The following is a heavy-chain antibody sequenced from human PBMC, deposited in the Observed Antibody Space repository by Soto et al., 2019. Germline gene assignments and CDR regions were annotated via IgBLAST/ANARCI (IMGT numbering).Heavy chain of an antibody. J-gene: IGHJ4*02. CDR1: GGSISSSSYY. Sequence: SETLSLTCTVSGGSISSSSYYWGWIRQPPGKGLEWIGSIYYSGSTYYNPSLKSRVTISVDTSKNQFSLKLSSVTAADTAVYYCASRARGYDFWSGSYLYWGQGTLVTVSS. D-gene: IGHD3-3*01. CDR3: ASRARGYDFWSGSYLY. CDR2: IYYSGST. V-gene: IGHV4-39*01.